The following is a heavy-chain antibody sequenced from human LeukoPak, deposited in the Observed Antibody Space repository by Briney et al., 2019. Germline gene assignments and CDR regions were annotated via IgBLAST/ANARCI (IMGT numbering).Heavy chain of an antibody. D-gene: IGHD2-21*02. CDR1: GFSFSTYW. CDR3: ARSPNCGGGCF. J-gene: IGHJ4*02. V-gene: IGHV3-74*01. Sequence: PGGTLRLSCVVSGFSFSTYWMHWVRQAPGKGLMWVSRIKNDGSVTIYADSVKGRFTIRRDNAKHTLHLQMNRLRADDRPVFHFARSPNCGGGCFWGRGTVVSVSS. CDR2: IKNDGSVT.